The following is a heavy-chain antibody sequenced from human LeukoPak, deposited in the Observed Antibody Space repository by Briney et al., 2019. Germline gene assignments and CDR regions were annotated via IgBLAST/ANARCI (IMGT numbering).Heavy chain of an antibody. Sequence: PSETLSLTCAVSGGSISSGGYSWSWIRQPPGKGLEWIGYIYHSGSTYYNPSLKSRVTISVDRSKNQFSLKLSSVTAADTAVYYCARGGGRFGEFPAFDYWGQGTLVTVSS. CDR3: ARGGGRFGEFPAFDY. V-gene: IGHV4-30-2*01. CDR1: GGSISSGGYS. D-gene: IGHD3-10*01. CDR2: IYHSGST. J-gene: IGHJ4*02.